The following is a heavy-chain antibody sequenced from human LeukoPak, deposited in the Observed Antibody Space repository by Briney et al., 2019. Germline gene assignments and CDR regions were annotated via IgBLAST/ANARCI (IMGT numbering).Heavy chain of an antibody. D-gene: IGHD3-9*01. CDR1: GGSITSGSYY. J-gene: IGHJ5*02. CDR2: IYTSGST. Sequence: PSQTLSLTCTVSGGSITSGSYYRSWIRQPAGKGLEWIGRIYTSGSTNYNPSLKSRVTMSVDTSKNQFSLKLNSVTAADTAVYYCARDYDVLTAYPPTQLFDPWGQGTLVTVSS. V-gene: IGHV4-61*02. CDR3: ARDYDVLTAYPPTQLFDP.